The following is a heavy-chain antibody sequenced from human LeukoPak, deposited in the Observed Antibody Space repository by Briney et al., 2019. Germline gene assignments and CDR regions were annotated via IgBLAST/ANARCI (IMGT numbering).Heavy chain of an antibody. CDR3: ARLAGGLTAGSKVTFDY. J-gene: IGHJ4*02. Sequence: PGGSLRLSCAASGFTFSSCTMNWVRQAPGKGLEWVSSISSSSGYIYYADSVKGRFTVSRDNARNSLYLQMNSLRAEDTAVYYCARLAGGLTAGSKVTFDYWGQGTLVTVSS. CDR2: ISSSSGYI. CDR1: GFTFSSCT. V-gene: IGHV3-21*01. D-gene: IGHD6-13*01.